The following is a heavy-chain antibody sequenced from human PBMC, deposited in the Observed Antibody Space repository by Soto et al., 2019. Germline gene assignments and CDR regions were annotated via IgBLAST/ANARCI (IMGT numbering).Heavy chain of an antibody. CDR3: AGTSWHYYCGMDL. CDR2: IIPVFDKP. Sequence: QVQLEQSGAEVKKSGSSVKISCKASGVTFNSYALSWVRQAPGQGLEWMGGIIPVFDKPTYAQKFQGRVTITADESTNTGYRERSSLRSEDTAVYYGAGTSWHYYCGMDLWGQGTTVTVSS. J-gene: IGHJ6*02. D-gene: IGHD1-1*01. V-gene: IGHV1-69*19. CDR1: GVTFNSYA.